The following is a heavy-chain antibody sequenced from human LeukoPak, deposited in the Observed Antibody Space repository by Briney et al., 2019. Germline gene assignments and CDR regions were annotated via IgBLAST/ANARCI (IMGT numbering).Heavy chain of an antibody. D-gene: IGHD4-17*01. CDR1: GFTFSSYA. CDR2: ISSNGGST. J-gene: IGHJ4*02. CDR3: ARESLDYGDYVFDY. V-gene: IGHV3-64*02. Sequence: GGSLRLTCAASGFTFSSYAMHWVRQAPGKGLEYVSAISSNGGSTYYADSVKGRFTISRDNSKNTLYLQMGSLRAEDMAVYYCARESLDYGDYVFDYWGQGTLVTVSS.